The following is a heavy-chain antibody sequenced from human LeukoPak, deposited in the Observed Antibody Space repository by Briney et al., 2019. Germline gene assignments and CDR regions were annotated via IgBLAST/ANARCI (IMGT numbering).Heavy chain of an antibody. D-gene: IGHD2-2*01. J-gene: IGHJ6*03. CDR2: ISSRSTYI. CDR1: GFNFNNCT. V-gene: IGHV3-21*01. Sequence: GGSLRLSCAASGFNFNNCTFNWVRQAPGKGREWVSSISSRSTYIYYADSLKGRFTISSDNAKNPLYLQMNSLRAEDAAVYYCARSPGGTYHYYYMDVWGKGTTVTVSS. CDR3: ARSPGGTYHYYYMDV.